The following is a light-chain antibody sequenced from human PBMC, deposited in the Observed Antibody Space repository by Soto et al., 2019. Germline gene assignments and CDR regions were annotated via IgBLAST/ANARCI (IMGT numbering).Light chain of an antibody. V-gene: IGKV3-15*01. CDR3: QQYNNWPLT. Sequence: EIVMTQSPATLSVSPGERATLSCRASQSVSSNLAWYQQKPGQAPSLLIYDASTRATGIPARFSGSGSGTEFTLTISSLQSEDFGVYYCQQYNNWPLTFGGGTKVEIK. J-gene: IGKJ4*01. CDR2: DAS. CDR1: QSVSSN.